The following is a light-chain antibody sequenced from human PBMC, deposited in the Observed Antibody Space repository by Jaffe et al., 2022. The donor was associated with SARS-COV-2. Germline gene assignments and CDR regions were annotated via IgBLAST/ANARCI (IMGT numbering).Light chain of an antibody. CDR2: GAS. J-gene: IGKJ3*01. CDR1: RDIRDD. V-gene: IGKV1-17*01. CDR3: LQYNTFPLV. Sequence: DIQMTQSPSSLSAAVGDRVTITCRASRDIRDDLGWYQQSPGKAPQRLIYGASKLQSGVSSRFSGSGSGTEFTLTISSLQPEDSAIYYCLQYNTFPLVFGPGTTVDVK.